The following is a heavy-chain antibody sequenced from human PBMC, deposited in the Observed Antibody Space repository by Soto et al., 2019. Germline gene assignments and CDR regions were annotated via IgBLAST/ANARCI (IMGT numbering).Heavy chain of an antibody. CDR3: ARVSRGCSGGSCYTYYFDY. D-gene: IGHD2-15*01. CDR1: GFIFSDYA. J-gene: IGHJ4*02. Sequence: EVQMLESGGGLVQPGGSLRLSCAASGFIFSDYAMSWVRQAPGKGLEWVAGMGGANGDTYYAESVRGRFAISRDNSKSTLYLQMNSLRAEDTAVYYCARVSRGCSGGSCYTYYFDYWGQGTLVTVSS. CDR2: MGGANGDT. V-gene: IGHV3-23*01.